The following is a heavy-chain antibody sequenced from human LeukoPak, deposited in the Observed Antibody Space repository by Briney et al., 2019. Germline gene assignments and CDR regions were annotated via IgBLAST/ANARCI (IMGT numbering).Heavy chain of an antibody. CDR2: INHSGST. J-gene: IGHJ4*02. CDR3: ARLYGNFQNYYDY. Sequence: PSETLSLTCAVYGGSFSGYYWSWIRQPPGKGLEWIGEINHSGSTNYNPSLKSRVTISVDTSKNHFSVKLTSVTTADTAVYYCARLYGNFQNYYDYWGQGTLVTVSS. V-gene: IGHV4-34*01. D-gene: IGHD1-7*01. CDR1: GGSFSGYY.